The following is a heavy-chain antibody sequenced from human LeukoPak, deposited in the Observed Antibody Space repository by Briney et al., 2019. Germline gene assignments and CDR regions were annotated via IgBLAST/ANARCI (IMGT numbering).Heavy chain of an antibody. J-gene: IGHJ4*02. CDR2: IYYSGST. Sequence: SETLSLTCAVYSGSFSGYYWSWIRQPPGKGLEWIGSIYYSGSTYYNPSLKSRVTISVDTSKNQFSLKLSSVTAADTAVYYCARRSSTVTSYSDYWGQGTLVTVSS. V-gene: IGHV4-34*01. D-gene: IGHD4-17*01. CDR1: SGSFSGYY. CDR3: ARRSSTVTSYSDY.